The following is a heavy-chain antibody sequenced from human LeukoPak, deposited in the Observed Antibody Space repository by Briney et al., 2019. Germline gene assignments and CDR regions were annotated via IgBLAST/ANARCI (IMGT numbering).Heavy chain of an antibody. V-gene: IGHV4-39*07. Sequence: SETLSLTCAVSGGSISRSSYYWAWIRQPPGKGLEWVGTIYYGGSIYGDPSLKGRITISLDTSKNQFSLKLNSVTAADTAVYYCARAGWELLSASFDPWGQGTLVIVSP. CDR1: GGSISRSSYY. D-gene: IGHD1-26*01. J-gene: IGHJ5*02. CDR2: IYYGGSI. CDR3: ARAGWELLSASFDP.